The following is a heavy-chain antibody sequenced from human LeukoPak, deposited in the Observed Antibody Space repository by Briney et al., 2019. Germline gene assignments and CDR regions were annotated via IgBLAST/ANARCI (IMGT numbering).Heavy chain of an antibody. CDR2: ISGSGGST. J-gene: IGHJ4*02. CDR3: AKDLLAYAYYYGSGSYYNNGPDFDY. V-gene: IGHV3-23*01. CDR1: GFTFSSYA. Sequence: PGGSLRLSCAASGFTFSSYAMRWVRQAPGKGLEWVSAISGSGGSTYYADSVKGRFTISRDNSKNTLYLQMNSLRAEDTAVYYCAKDLLAYAYYYGSGSYYNNGPDFDYWGQGTLVTVSS. D-gene: IGHD3-10*01.